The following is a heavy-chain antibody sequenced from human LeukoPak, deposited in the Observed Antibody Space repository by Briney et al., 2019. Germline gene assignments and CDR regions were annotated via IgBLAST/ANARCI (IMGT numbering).Heavy chain of an antibody. V-gene: IGHV3-21*01. D-gene: IGHD6-19*01. CDR3: VKALGQWLVYYFDY. CDR1: GFTFSSYS. J-gene: IGHJ4*02. CDR2: ISSSSSYI. Sequence: PGGSLRLSCAASGFTFSSYSMNWVRQAPGKGLEWVSSISSSSSYIYYADSVKGRFTISRDNAKNSLYLQMNSLRAEDTAVYYCVKALGQWLVYYFDYWGQGTLVTVSS.